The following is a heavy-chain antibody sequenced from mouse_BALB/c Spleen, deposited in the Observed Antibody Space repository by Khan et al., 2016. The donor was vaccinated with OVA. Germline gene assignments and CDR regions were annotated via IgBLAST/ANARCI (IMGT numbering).Heavy chain of an antibody. CDR2: ISSDGDYT. Sequence: VQLKESGGDLVKSGGSLKLSCAASGFTFSPYSMSWVRQTPDKRLEWVATISSDGDYTYYPDSLKGRFNISRDIAKNTLYLQMSSLKSEDTAIXSCATPLAGFFGSWGQGTLVTVSA. CDR1: GFTFSPYS. V-gene: IGHV5-6*01. CDR3: ATPLAGFFGS. J-gene: IGHJ3*01.